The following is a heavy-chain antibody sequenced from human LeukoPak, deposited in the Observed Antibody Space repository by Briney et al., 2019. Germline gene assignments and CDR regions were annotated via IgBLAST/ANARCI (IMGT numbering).Heavy chain of an antibody. D-gene: IGHD5-12*01. V-gene: IGHV1-46*01. CDR1: GYTFTSYY. CDR2: INPSGGST. Sequence: ASVKVSCKASGYTFTSYYMHWVRQAPGQGLEWMGIINPSGGSTSYAQKFQGRVTMTRDTSTSTVYMELSSLRSEATAVYYCARGRGYSGYDSSGYLDYFDYWGQGTLVTVSS. CDR3: ARGRGYSGYDSSGYLDYFDY. J-gene: IGHJ4*02.